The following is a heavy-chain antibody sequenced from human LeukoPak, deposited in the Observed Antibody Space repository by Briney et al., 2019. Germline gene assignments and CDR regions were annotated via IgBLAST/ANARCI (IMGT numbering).Heavy chain of an antibody. CDR1: GFTFENYN. CDR2: IFSTSTYI. V-gene: IGHV3-21*01. Sequence: GGSLRLSCAASGFTFENYNMVWVRQAPGKGLEWVSFIFSTSTYIYYRDSVRGRFTISRDNAKNSLFLQMDSLTVEDTAIYYCARDFYDGFALDYWGQGIPVTVSS. J-gene: IGHJ4*02. CDR3: ARDFYDGFALDY. D-gene: IGHD2/OR15-2a*01.